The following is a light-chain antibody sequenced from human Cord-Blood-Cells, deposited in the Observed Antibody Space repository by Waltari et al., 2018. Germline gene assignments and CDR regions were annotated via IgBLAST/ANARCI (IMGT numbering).Light chain of an antibody. CDR2: DTS. CDR1: TGAVTSGHY. CDR3: LLSCSGARV. V-gene: IGLV7-46*01. Sequence: QAMVTQEPSLTVSPGGTVTLTCGSSTGAVTSGHYPYWFQQKPGQAPRTLIYDTSNKSSWTPARFSGSLLGGKAALTLSGAQREYESEYYCLLSCSGARVFGGGTKLTVV. J-gene: IGLJ3*02.